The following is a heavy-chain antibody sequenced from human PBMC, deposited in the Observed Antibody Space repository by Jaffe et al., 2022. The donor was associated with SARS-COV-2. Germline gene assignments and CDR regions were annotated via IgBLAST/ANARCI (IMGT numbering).Heavy chain of an antibody. Sequence: EVQLVESGGGLVQSGGSLRLSCAASGFTFSSYVMHWVRQAPGKGLEYVSAISTNGDRTYYANSVKDRFTISRDNSKNTLYLQMGSLRAEDMAMYYCARYSGTYRGVDYWGQGTLVTVSS. CDR2: ISTNGDRT. V-gene: IGHV3-64*01. D-gene: IGHD1-26*01. J-gene: IGHJ4*02. CDR1: GFTFSSYV. CDR3: ARYSGTYRGVDY.